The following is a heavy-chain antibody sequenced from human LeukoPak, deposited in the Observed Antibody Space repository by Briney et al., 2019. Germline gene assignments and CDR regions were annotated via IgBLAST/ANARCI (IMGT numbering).Heavy chain of an antibody. CDR3: ARDLVKVGATPPADY. D-gene: IGHD1-26*01. CDR2: IKTEGSDE. V-gene: IGHV3-7*01. CDR1: GFTFSSYW. Sequence: GGSLGLSCAASGFTFSSYWMSWVRHTPGKGLEWVANIKTEGSDEYYVDSVKGRFTISRDNAKNSLYLQMNSLRAEDTALYHCARDLVKVGATPPADYWGQGTLVTVSS. J-gene: IGHJ4*02.